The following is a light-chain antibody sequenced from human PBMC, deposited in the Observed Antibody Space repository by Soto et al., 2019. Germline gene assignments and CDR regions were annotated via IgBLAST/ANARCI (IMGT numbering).Light chain of an antibody. V-gene: IGKV1-5*01. CDR2: DAF. CDR1: QSLSSC. CDR3: QQYATYPWT. Sequence: DIQLTQTPSTLSASIGVRVTIPCRASQSLSSCLAWYQKTPGKAPKLLISDAFRLESGVPSRFRGSGTGTEFSLTISSLQPGDSATYFCQQYATYPWTFVRWTKV. J-gene: IGKJ1*01.